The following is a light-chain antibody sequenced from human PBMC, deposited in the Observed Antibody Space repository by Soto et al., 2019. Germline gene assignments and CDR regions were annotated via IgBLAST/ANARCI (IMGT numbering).Light chain of an antibody. Sequence: QSALTQPPSASGSPGQSVTISCTGTSSDVGGYKYVSWYQQHPGKAPKLMIYEAFKRPSEVSSRFSGSKSGNTASLTISGLQAEDEAEYHCCSHAGGDTYVFGTGTKVTVL. J-gene: IGLJ1*01. V-gene: IGLV2-8*01. CDR3: CSHAGGDTYV. CDR2: EAF. CDR1: SSDVGGYKY.